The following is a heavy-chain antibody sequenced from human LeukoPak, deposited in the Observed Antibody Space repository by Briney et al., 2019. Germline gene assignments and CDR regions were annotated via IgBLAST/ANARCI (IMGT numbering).Heavy chain of an antibody. V-gene: IGHV3-74*01. CDR1: GFIFSLYW. J-gene: IGHJ5*02. D-gene: IGHD3-10*01. Sequence: GGSLRLSCKASGFIFSLYWMHWVRQVPGKGLVWVSRIEGGAIDTDYADSVKGRFTISRDNAKNTLYLQMNSLRAEDTAVYYCAREATVVRGNTIDPWGQGTLVTVSS. CDR3: AREATVVRGNTIDP. CDR2: IEGGAIDT.